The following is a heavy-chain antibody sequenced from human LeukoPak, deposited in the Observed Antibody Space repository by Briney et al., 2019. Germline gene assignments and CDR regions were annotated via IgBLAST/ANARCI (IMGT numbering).Heavy chain of an antibody. V-gene: IGHV3-15*01. CDR1: GLTFSNAW. J-gene: IGHJ6*02. D-gene: IGHD6-6*01. CDR3: SSSSSPYYYYYGMDV. CDR2: IKSKTDGGTT. Sequence: PGGSLRHSCAASGLTFSNAWMRWVRQAPRKGLDWVGRIKSKTDGGTTDYAAPVKGRFTISRDDSKNTLYLQMNSLKTEDTAVYYCSSSSSPYYYYYGMDVWGQGTTVTVSS.